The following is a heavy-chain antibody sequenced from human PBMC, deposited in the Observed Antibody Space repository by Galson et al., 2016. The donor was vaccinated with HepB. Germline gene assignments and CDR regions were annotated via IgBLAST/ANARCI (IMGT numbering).Heavy chain of an antibody. J-gene: IGHJ4*02. CDR3: ARDVQYRFDS. Sequence: SCKASGYTFTTSDISWVRQAPGQGLEWMGWISTYSGNTKYAQKFQGGLTLTTDSSTTTAYMELRSLRFDDTALYYCARDVQYRFDSWGQGTLVTVSS. CDR2: ISTYSGNT. CDR1: GYTFTTSD. D-gene: IGHD2/OR15-2a*01. V-gene: IGHV1-18*01.